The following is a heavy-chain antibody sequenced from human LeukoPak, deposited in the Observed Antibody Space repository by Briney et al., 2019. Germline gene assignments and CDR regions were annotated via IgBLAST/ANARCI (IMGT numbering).Heavy chain of an antibody. Sequence: PSETLSLTCTVSGGSISSYYWSWIRQPPGKGLEWIGYIYYSGSTNYNPSLKSRVTISVDTSKNQFSLKLSSVTAADTAVYYCASRPTRYCSSTSCYEGPGFDYWGQGTLVTVSS. CDR3: ASRPTRYCSSTSCYEGPGFDY. J-gene: IGHJ4*02. D-gene: IGHD2-2*01. V-gene: IGHV4-59*01. CDR2: IYYSGST. CDR1: GGSISSYY.